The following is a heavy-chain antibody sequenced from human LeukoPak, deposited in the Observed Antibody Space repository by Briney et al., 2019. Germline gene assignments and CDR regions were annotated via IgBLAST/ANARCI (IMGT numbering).Heavy chain of an antibody. Sequence: GGSLRLSCAASGFTFSSYGMHWVRQAPGKGLEWVAVIWYDGSNKYYADSVKGRFTTSRDNSKNTLYLQMNSLRAEDTAVYYCARDLSAAIPQYYFDYWGQGTLVTVSS. CDR3: ARDLSAAIPQYYFDY. CDR1: GFTFSSYG. V-gene: IGHV3-33*01. CDR2: IWYDGSNK. D-gene: IGHD2-2*02. J-gene: IGHJ4*02.